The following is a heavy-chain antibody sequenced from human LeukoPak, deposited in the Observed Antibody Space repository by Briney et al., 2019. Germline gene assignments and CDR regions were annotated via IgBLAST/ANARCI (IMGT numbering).Heavy chain of an antibody. CDR1: GGSFSGYY. Sequence: KTSETLSLTCAVYGGSFSGYYWSWIRQPPGKGLEWIGYIYYSGSTNYNPSLKSRVTISVDTSKNQFSLKLSSVTAADTAVYYCAGGADFWSGYLNWFDPWGQGTLVTVSS. J-gene: IGHJ5*02. V-gene: IGHV4-59*01. CDR3: AGGADFWSGYLNWFDP. CDR2: IYYSGST. D-gene: IGHD3-3*01.